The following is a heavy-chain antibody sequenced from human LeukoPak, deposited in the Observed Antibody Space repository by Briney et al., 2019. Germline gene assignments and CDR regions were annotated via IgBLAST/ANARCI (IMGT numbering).Heavy chain of an antibody. D-gene: IGHD3-10*01. CDR2: ISGSGDST. V-gene: IGHV3-23*01. Sequence: GGSLRLSCAASGFTFSSYAMSWVRQAPGKGLEWVSAISGSGDSTYYADSVKGRFTISRDNSKNTLYLQMNSLRAEDTAVYYCARCGELVYYYGMDVWGQGTTVTVSS. CDR3: ARCGELVYYYGMDV. CDR1: GFTFSSYA. J-gene: IGHJ6*02.